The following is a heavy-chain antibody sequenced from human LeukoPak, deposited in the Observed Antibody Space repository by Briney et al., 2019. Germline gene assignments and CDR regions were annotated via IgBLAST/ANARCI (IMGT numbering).Heavy chain of an antibody. Sequence: ASVKVSCKASGYSFISHHMHWVRQAPGQGLEWMGIINPRGGSTRYAPKFQGRVTITRDTSTTTVYMEVRSLRSEDTAVYYCARDAPLRSYDFWSGYYRFDYWGQGTLVTVSS. CDR3: ARDAPLRSYDFWSGYYRFDY. CDR1: GYSFISHH. D-gene: IGHD3-3*01. V-gene: IGHV1-46*01. J-gene: IGHJ4*02. CDR2: INPRGGST.